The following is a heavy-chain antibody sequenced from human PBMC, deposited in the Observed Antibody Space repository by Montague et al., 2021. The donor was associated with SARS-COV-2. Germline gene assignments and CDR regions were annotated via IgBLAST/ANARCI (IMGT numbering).Heavy chain of an antibody. CDR2: IFHSGTI. D-gene: IGHD6-13*01. J-gene: IGHJ6*02. Sequence: SETLSLTCRVSGDSISTSTWWTWVRQTPGKGLEWIGEIFHSGTINYNPSLKSRVSISVDKSNNQFSLRLSSLIAADTAVYYCATLSRRTAAGTRDYFGLDVWRQGTTVVVSS. V-gene: IGHV4-4*02. CDR3: ATLSRRTAAGTRDYFGLDV. CDR1: GDSISTSTW.